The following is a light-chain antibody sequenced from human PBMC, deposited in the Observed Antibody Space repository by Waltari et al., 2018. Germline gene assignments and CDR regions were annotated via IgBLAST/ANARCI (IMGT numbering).Light chain of an antibody. J-gene: IGKJ1*01. CDR2: KSS. CDR3: QQYKSPPWT. CDR1: QSINSW. V-gene: IGKV1-5*03. Sequence: DIQMTQSPSTLSASVGDRVTITCRASQSINSWLAWYQEKTGKAPKLLIYKSSTLESGGPSRFSGSGSGTEFTLTINSLQPDDFATYYCQQYKSPPWTFGQGTKVEI.